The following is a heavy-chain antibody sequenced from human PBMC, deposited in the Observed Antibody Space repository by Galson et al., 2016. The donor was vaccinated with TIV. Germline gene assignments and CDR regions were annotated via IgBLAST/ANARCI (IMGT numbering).Heavy chain of an antibody. J-gene: IGHJ4*02. CDR1: GYSFPNYW. CDR2: IFPDDSDT. D-gene: IGHD3-22*01. Sequence: QSGAEVKKPGESLKISCKGSGYSFPNYWIGWVRQMPGKGLEWMGVIFPDDSDTRYSPSFQGPVTISADKSFNPAYLQWSSLKGSDTAMYYCARADYDNSGFWGQGTLVTVSS. CDR3: ARADYDNSGF. V-gene: IGHV5-51*01.